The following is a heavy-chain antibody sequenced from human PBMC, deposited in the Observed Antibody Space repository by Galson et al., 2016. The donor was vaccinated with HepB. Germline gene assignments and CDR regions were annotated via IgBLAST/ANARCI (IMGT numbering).Heavy chain of an antibody. D-gene: IGHD3-10*01. CDR3: ARDRGGLLRLGELFPPFDY. Sequence: SLRLSCAASGFIFSSYGMHWVRQAPGKGLEWVAGIWYDGSNIQYADSVKGRFTISRESSKNTMNLQMTSLRAEDTAVYYCARDRGGLLRLGELFPPFDYWGQGALVTVSA. J-gene: IGHJ4*02. V-gene: IGHV3-33*08. CDR1: GFIFSSYG. CDR2: IWYDGSNI.